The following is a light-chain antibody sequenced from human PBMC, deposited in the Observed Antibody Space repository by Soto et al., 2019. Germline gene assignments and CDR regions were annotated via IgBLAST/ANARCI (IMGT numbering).Light chain of an antibody. J-gene: IGKJ1*01. CDR1: QTISSW. CDR3: QQYNSYSEA. Sequence: DIQMTQSPSTLSGSVGDRVTINCRASQTISSWLAWYQQKPGKAPKLLIYKASTLKSGVPSRFSGSGSGTEFTLTISSLQPDDFATYYCQQYNSYSEAFGQGTKVDI. V-gene: IGKV1-5*03. CDR2: KAS.